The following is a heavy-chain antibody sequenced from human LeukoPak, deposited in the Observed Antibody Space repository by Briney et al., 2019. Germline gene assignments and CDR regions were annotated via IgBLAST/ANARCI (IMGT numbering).Heavy chain of an antibody. Sequence: SETLSLTCTVSGGSISSSNYYWGWIRQPPGKGLEWIGSIYYSGSTYYNPSLKSRVTISVDTSKNQFSLKLSSVTAADTAVYYCARHNWGQQLVLFYNWFDPWGQGTLVTVSS. J-gene: IGHJ5*02. V-gene: IGHV4-39*01. CDR1: GGSISSSNYY. CDR3: ARHNWGQQLVLFYNWFDP. D-gene: IGHD6-13*01. CDR2: IYYSGST.